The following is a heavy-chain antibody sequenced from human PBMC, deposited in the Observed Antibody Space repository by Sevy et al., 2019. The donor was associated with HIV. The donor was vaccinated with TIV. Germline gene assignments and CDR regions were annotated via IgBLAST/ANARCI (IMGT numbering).Heavy chain of an antibody. CDR1: GYTFTSYG. D-gene: IGHD6-13*01. CDR2: ISAYNGNT. J-gene: IGHJ3*02. V-gene: IGHV1-18*01. CDR3: ARVRSLAAARTRAFDI. Sequence: GESLKISCKASGYTFTSYGISWVRQAPGQGLEWMGWISAYNGNTNYAQKLQGRVTMTTDTSTSTAYMELRSLRSDDTAVYYCARVRSLAAARTRAFDIWGQGTMVTVSS.